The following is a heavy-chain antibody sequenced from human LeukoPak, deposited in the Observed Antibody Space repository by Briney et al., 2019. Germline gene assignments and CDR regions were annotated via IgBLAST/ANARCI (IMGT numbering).Heavy chain of an antibody. CDR2: INHSGST. CDR1: GGSFSGYY. Sequence: SETLSLTCAVYGGSFSGYYWSWIRQPPGKGLEWIREINHSGSTNYNPSLKSRVTISVDTSKNQFSLKLSSVTAADTAVYYCARGLPKRYYYDSSGYYYWGQRTLVTVSS. V-gene: IGHV4-34*01. CDR3: ARGLPKRYYYDSSGYYY. D-gene: IGHD3-22*01. J-gene: IGHJ4*02.